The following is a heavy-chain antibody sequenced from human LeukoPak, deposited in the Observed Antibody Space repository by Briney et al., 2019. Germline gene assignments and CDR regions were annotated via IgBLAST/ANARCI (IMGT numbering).Heavy chain of an antibody. Sequence: GGSLRLSCAASGFTFSDYYMNWMRQAPGKGLEWVSYITSSGSDIKYADSVKGRFTISRDNAKNSLYLQMNSLRAEDTAVYYCAVSARTPYSWGQGTLVTVSS. CDR2: ITSSGSDI. J-gene: IGHJ4*02. V-gene: IGHV3-11*01. D-gene: IGHD6-6*01. CDR3: AVSARTPYS. CDR1: GFTFSDYY.